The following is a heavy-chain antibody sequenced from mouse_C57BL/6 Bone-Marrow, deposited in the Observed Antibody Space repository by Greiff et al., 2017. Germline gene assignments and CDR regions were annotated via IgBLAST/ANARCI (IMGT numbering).Heavy chain of an antibody. CDR3: ARDHSRGSMDY. D-gene: IGHD1-1*01. Sequence: EVKLVESGGGLVKPGGSLKLSCAASGFTFSSYAMSWVRQTPEKRLEWVATISDGGSYTYYPDNVKGRFTISRDNAKNNLYLQMSHLKSEDTAVYYCARDHSRGSMDYWGQGTSVTVSS. CDR2: ISDGGSYT. J-gene: IGHJ4*01. CDR1: GFTFSSYA. V-gene: IGHV5-4*01.